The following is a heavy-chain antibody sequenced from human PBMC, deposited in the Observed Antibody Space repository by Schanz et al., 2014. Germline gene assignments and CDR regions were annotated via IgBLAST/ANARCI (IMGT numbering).Heavy chain of an antibody. CDR2: INTGVNT. CDR3: ARKVVATIGGYYDN. D-gene: IGHD5-12*01. CDR1: TFTFDHYA. Sequence: EVQLAESGGGLVQPGGSLRLSCAASTFTFDHYAMTWVRQAPGKGLEWVSAINTGVNTYYADSVRGRFTMSRDNSKNTLYLQMNSLRAEDTAVYYCARKVVATIGGYYDNWGQGTLVIVSS. V-gene: IGHV3-23*04. J-gene: IGHJ4*02.